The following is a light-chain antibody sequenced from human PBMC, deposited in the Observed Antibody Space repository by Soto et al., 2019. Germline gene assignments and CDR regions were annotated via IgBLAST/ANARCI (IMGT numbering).Light chain of an antibody. CDR2: AAS. CDR1: QSISSY. J-gene: IGKJ2*01. Sequence: DIQMTQSPSSLPASVGDRVTITCRASQSISSYLNWYQQKPGKAPKLLIYAASSLQSGVPSRFSGSGSGTDFTLTISSLQPEDFATYYYQQSYSTPRAFGQGTKLEIK. CDR3: QQSYSTPRA. V-gene: IGKV1-39*01.